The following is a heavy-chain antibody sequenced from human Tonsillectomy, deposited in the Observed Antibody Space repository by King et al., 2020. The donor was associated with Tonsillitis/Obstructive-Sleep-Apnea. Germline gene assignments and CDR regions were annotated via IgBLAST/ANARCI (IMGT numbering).Heavy chain of an antibody. CDR3: AKASPDIVVVPAAMGSDEPYYFDY. Sequence: VQLVESGGVVVQPGGSLRLSCAASGFTFDDYTMHWVRHAPGKGLEWVSLISWDGGSTYYADSVKGRFTISRDNSKNSLYLQMNSLRTEDTALYYCAKASPDIVVVPAAMGSDEPYYFDYWGQGTLVTVSS. CDR2: ISWDGGST. J-gene: IGHJ4*02. D-gene: IGHD2-2*01. CDR1: GFTFDDYT. V-gene: IGHV3-43*01.